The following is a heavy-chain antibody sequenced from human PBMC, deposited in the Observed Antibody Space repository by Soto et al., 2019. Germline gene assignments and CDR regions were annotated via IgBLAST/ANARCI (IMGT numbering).Heavy chain of an antibody. D-gene: IGHD4-17*01. J-gene: IGHJ4*02. CDR1: GGSFSGYY. Sequence: SETLSLTCAVYGGSFSGYYWSWIRQPPGKGLEWIGEINHSGSTNYNPSLKSRVTISVDTSKNQFSLKLSSVTAADTAVYYCARVLPSGPQNLPPVTTFDLDYWGQGTLVTVSS. CDR2: INHSGST. CDR3: ARVLPSGPQNLPPVTTFDLDY. V-gene: IGHV4-34*01.